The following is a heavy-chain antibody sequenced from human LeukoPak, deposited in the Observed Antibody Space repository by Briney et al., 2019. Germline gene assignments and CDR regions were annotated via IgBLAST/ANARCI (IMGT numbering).Heavy chain of an antibody. J-gene: IGHJ4*02. V-gene: IGHV3-7*01. CDR2: IKQDESEK. CDR1: GFTFSNYW. CDR3: ARALDSSSSRYQAFEE. Sequence: TGGSLRLSCIASGFTFSNYWMSWVRQAPGKGLEWVANIKQDESEKYYVDSVKGRFTISRDNAKSSLYLQMNSLRAEDTAVYYCARALDSSSSRYQAFEEWGQGTLVTVSS. D-gene: IGHD2-2*01.